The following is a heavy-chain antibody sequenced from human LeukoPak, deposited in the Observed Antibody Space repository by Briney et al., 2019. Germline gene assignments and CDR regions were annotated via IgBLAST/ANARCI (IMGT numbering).Heavy chain of an antibody. CDR2: IYPGDSDT. CDR1: GYSFSSYW. V-gene: IGHV5-51*01. Sequence: GESLKISCKGSGYSFSSYWIGWVRQMPGKGLEWMGIIYPGDSDTRYSPSFQGQVTISADKSISTAYLQWSSLKASDTAIYYCARHSSSWYLYYLDYWGQGTLVTVSS. D-gene: IGHD6-13*01. J-gene: IGHJ4*02. CDR3: ARHSSSWYLYYLDY.